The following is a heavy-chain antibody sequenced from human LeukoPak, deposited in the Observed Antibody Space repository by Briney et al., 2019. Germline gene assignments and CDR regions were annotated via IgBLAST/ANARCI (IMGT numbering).Heavy chain of an antibody. CDR1: GYTFTGYY. V-gene: IGHV1-2*06. J-gene: IGHJ4*02. Sequence: WASMKVSCKASGYTFTGYYMHWVRQAPGQGLEWMGRINPNSGGTNYAQKFQGRVTMTRDTSISTAYMELSRLRSDDTAVYYCAREGSGSYSGDYWGQGTLVTVSS. D-gene: IGHD1-26*01. CDR3: AREGSGSYSGDY. CDR2: INPNSGGT.